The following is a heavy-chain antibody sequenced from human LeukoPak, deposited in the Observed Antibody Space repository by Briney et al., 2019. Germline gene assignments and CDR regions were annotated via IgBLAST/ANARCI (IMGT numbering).Heavy chain of an antibody. V-gene: IGHV3-74*01. Sequence: PGGSLRLSCAASGFTFSSYWMHWVRQAPGKGLVWVSRINSDGSTTSYADSVKGRFTISRDNAKNTLYLQMNSLRAEDTAVYYCARVREDSYDYYYGMDVWGQGTTVTVSS. J-gene: IGHJ6*02. CDR2: INSDGSTT. CDR1: GFTFSSYW. CDR3: ARVREDSYDYYYGMDV. D-gene: IGHD5-18*01.